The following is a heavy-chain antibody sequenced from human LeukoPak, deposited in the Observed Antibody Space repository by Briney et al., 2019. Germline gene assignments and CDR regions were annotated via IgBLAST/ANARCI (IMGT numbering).Heavy chain of an antibody. CDR2: IYCSGST. V-gene: IGHV4-39*07. Sequence: SETLSLTCTVSGGSISSSSNCWGWIRQPPGKGLEWIGSIYCSGSTYYNPSLKSRVTISVDTSKNQFSLKLSSVTAADTAVYYCARDRPPTMVRGVISLFDYWGQGTLVTVSS. D-gene: IGHD3-10*01. J-gene: IGHJ4*02. CDR3: ARDRPPTMVRGVISLFDY. CDR1: GGSISSSSNC.